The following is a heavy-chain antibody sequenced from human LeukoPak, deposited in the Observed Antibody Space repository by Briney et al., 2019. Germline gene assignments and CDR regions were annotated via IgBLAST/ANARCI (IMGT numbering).Heavy chain of an antibody. Sequence: PSETLSLTCTVSGGSISSYYWSWIRQPPGKGLEWIGYIYTSGSTNYNPSLKSRVTMSVDTSKNQFSLKLSSVTAADTAVYYCARHGGYSSPPLYWGQGTLVTVSS. J-gene: IGHJ4*02. CDR1: GGSISSYY. D-gene: IGHD4-23*01. CDR3: ARHGGYSSPPLY. V-gene: IGHV4-59*08. CDR2: IYTSGST.